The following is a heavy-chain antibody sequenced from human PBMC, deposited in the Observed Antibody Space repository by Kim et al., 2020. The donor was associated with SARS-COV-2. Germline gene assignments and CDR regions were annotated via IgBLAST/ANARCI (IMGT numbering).Heavy chain of an antibody. CDR3: AGPLGRYCRSTSCHGDAFDI. CDR2: VNHWGNT. Sequence: SETLSLTCAVYGGSFSNFYWNWIRQPPGKGLEWIGEVNHWGNTNYNPSLKSRVTMSLDTSKNQLSLRLTSVTAADTAVYYCAGPLGRYCRSTSCHGDAFDIWGQGTLVTVSS. J-gene: IGHJ3*02. CDR1: GGSFSNFY. D-gene: IGHD2-2*01. V-gene: IGHV4-34*01.